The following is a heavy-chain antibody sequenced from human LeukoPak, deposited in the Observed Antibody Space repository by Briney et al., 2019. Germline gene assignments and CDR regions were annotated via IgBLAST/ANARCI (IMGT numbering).Heavy chain of an antibody. CDR3: AKEEWLGKMNFFDY. J-gene: IGHJ4*02. CDR2: ISGSGSGGRT. D-gene: IGHD6-19*01. Sequence: GESLRLSCAASEFTFSNYAMSWVRQAPGQGLEWVSSISGSGSGGRTYYADSVKGRFTISRDTSKNTLYLQMNSLRAEDTAVYFCAKEEWLGKMNFFDYWGQGTLVTVSS. CDR1: EFTFSNYA. V-gene: IGHV3-23*01.